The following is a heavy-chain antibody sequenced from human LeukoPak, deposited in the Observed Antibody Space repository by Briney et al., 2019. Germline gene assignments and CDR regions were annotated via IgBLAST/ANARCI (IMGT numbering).Heavy chain of an antibody. D-gene: IGHD3-9*01. CDR2: IYSGGST. V-gene: IGHV3-66*01. CDR3: ARTPLDYDILTGLYAFDI. J-gene: IGHJ3*02. Sequence: GGSLRLSCAASGFTVSSNYMSWVRQAPGKGLEWVSIIYSGGSTYYADSVKGRFTISRDNSKNTVYLQMNSLRAEDTAVYYCARTPLDYDILTGLYAFDIWGQGTMVTVSS. CDR1: GFTVSSNY.